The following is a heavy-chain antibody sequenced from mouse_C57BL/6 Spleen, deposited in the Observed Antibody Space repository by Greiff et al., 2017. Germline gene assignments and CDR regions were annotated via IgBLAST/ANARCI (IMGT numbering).Heavy chain of an antibody. J-gene: IGHJ1*03. Sequence: VQLQQSGPELVKPGASVKITCKASGYTFTDYNMDWVKQSPGKSLEWIGDINPNNGGTIYNQKFKGKATLTVDKSSSTAYMELRSLTSEDSAVYYGERSGSGGDFDVWGTGTTVTVAA. V-gene: IGHV1-18*01. CDR1: GYTFTDYN. D-gene: IGHD3-1*01. CDR2: INPNNGGT. CDR3: ERSGSGGDFDV.